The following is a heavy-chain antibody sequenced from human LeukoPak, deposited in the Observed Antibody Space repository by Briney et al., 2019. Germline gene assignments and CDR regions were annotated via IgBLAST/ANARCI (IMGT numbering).Heavy chain of an antibody. J-gene: IGHJ4*02. CDR2: IKQDGSEK. Sequence: GGSLRLSCAASGFTFSSYWMSWVRQAPGKGLEWVANIKQDGSEKYYVDSVKGRFTISRDNAKNSLYLQMNSLRAEDTAVYYCARLDIVVVPAAIGVDYWGQGTLVTVSS. CDR3: ARLDIVVVPAAIGVDY. CDR1: GFTFSSYW. D-gene: IGHD2-2*02. V-gene: IGHV3-7*01.